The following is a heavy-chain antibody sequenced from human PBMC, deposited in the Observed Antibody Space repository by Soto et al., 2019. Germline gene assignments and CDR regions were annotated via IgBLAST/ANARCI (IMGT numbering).Heavy chain of an antibody. Sequence: ASVKVSCKASGYTFTTYSIHWVRQAPGQGLEWMGMITPTALTTKYAQKFQGRVTITRDTSASTAYMELSSLRSEDTAVYYCARGYTFPFDPWGQGTLVTVSS. CDR3: ARGYTFPFDP. CDR1: GYTFTTYS. J-gene: IGHJ5*02. D-gene: IGHD1-26*01. CDR2: ITPTALTT. V-gene: IGHV1-46*01.